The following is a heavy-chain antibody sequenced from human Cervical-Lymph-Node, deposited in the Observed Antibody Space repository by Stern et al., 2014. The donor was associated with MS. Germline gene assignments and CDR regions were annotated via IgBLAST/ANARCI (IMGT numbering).Heavy chain of an antibody. CDR3: ARDPFTAKSGTCDH. Sequence: QVQLVQSGAEVKKPGASVKVSCKASGYTLTTYGITWVRQVPGQGLEWMGWVNPYNDNTNYAQKFQGRLTMTTDTSRSTAYMELRSLTSDDTAVYFCARDPFTAKSGTCDHWGRGTLVTVSS. J-gene: IGHJ4*02. CDR2: VNPYNDNT. V-gene: IGHV1-18*01. CDR1: GYTLTTYG. D-gene: IGHD1-26*01.